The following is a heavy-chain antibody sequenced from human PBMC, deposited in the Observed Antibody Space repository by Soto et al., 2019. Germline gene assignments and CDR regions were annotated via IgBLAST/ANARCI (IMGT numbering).Heavy chain of an antibody. D-gene: IGHD6-19*01. CDR3: CGSGY. J-gene: IGHJ1*01. Sequence: QVQLQESGPGLVKPSQTLSLTCTVSGASIRSGSYYWRWIRQRPGKGLGWIGYIYYRGSPYYNPSLKSRVTMSVDTSKDQFSLKLSAVTGACTAVYYCCGSGYWGQGTLVTVSS. CDR2: IYYRGSP. V-gene: IGHV4-31*06. CDR1: GASIRSGSYY.